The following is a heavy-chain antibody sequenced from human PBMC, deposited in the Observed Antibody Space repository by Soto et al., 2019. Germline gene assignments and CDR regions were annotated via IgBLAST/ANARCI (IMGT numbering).Heavy chain of an antibody. V-gene: IGHV1-3*01. J-gene: IGHJ4*02. Sequence: GASVKVSCKASGYTFTIYAMHWVRQAPGQRLEWMGWINAGNGNTKYSQKFQGRVTITRDTSASTAYMELSSLRSEDTAVYYCARDSPGSGPVAAPIGNYWGQGTLVTVSS. D-gene: IGHD6-19*01. CDR1: GYTFTIYA. CDR3: ARDSPGSGPVAAPIGNY. CDR2: INAGNGNT.